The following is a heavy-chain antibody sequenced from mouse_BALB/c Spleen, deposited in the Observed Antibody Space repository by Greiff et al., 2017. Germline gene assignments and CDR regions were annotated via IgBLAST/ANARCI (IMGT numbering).Heavy chain of an antibody. CDR1: GFSLTSYG. CDR3: ARAIDSSGYLDY. CDR2: IWAGGST. J-gene: IGHJ2*01. D-gene: IGHD3-2*01. Sequence: VQGVESGPGLVAPSQSLSITCTVSGFSLTSYGVHWVRQPPGKGLEWLGVIWAGGSTNYNSALMSRLSISKDNSKSQVFLKMNSLQTDDTAMYYCARAIDSSGYLDYWGQGTTLTVSS. V-gene: IGHV2-9*02.